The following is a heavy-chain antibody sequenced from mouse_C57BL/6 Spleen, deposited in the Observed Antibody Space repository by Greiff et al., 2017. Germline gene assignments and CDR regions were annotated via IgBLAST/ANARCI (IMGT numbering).Heavy chain of an antibody. CDR1: GYTFTSYT. V-gene: IGHV1-4*01. D-gene: IGHD1-1*01. Sequence: QVQLQQSGAELARPGASVKMSCKASGYTFTSYTMHWVKQRPGQSLEWIGYINPSSGYTKYNQKFKDKATLTADKSSSTAYMQLSSLTSEDSAVYYCAREGYYGSSYDYAMDYWGQGTSVTVSS. J-gene: IGHJ4*01. CDR2: INPSSGYT. CDR3: AREGYYGSSYDYAMDY.